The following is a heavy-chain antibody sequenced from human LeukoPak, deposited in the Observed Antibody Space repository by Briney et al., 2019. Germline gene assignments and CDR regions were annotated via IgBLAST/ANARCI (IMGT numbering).Heavy chain of an antibody. CDR1: GGSISSGDYY. Sequence: SETLSLTCTVSGGSISSGDYYWSRIRQHPGKGLEWIGYIYYSGSTYYNPSLNSRVTISVDTSKNQFSLKLSSVTAADTALYYCARDPYSSHYFDLWGQGTLVTVSS. V-gene: IGHV4-31*03. D-gene: IGHD6-19*01. CDR3: ARDPYSSHYFDL. CDR2: IYYSGST. J-gene: IGHJ4*02.